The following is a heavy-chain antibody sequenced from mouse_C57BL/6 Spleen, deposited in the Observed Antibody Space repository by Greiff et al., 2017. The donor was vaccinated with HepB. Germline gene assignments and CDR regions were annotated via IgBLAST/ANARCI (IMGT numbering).Heavy chain of an antibody. Sequence: QVQLQQPGAELVKPGASVKLSCKASGYTFTSYWMQWVKQRPGQGLEWIGEIDPSDSYTNYNQTFKGKATLTVDTSSSTAYMQLSSLTSEDSAVYYCARAPGYYGSRHDFDYWGQGTTLTVAS. D-gene: IGHD1-1*01. J-gene: IGHJ2*01. CDR3: ARAPGYYGSRHDFDY. CDR2: IDPSDSYT. V-gene: IGHV1-50*01. CDR1: GYTFTSYW.